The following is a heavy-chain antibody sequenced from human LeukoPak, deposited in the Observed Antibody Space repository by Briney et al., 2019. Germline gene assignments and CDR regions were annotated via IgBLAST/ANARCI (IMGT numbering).Heavy chain of an antibody. J-gene: IGHJ4*02. D-gene: IGHD2-15*01. CDR2: IKSKTDGGTT. CDR3: TTGPALYKTGFCDGDTCYPN. V-gene: IGHV3-15*01. Sequence: GGSLRLSCAASGLTFRNAWMSWVRQAPGKGLEWVGRIKSKTDGGTTDYAAPVKGRFTISRDDSEDTLYLLMNSLITEDTAVYYCTTGPALYKTGFCDGDTCYPNWGQGTLVTVSS. CDR1: GLTFRNAW.